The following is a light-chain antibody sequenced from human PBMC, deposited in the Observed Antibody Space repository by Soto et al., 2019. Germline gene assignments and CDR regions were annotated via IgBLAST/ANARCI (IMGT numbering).Light chain of an antibody. J-gene: IGKJ5*01. CDR1: QSVSNN. Sequence: EIVMTQSPATLSVSQGETATLSCRASQSVSNNVAWYQQKPGQAPRLLILGASTRATGIPARFSGSGSGTEFTLSISSLQSEDFAVYYCQQYKEWPPFTFGQGTLLEI. CDR3: QQYKEWPPFT. V-gene: IGKV3-15*01. CDR2: GAS.